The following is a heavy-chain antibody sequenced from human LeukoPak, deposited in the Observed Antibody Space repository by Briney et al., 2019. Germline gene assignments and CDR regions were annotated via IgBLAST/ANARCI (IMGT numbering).Heavy chain of an antibody. CDR3: ARGYRGHSASYLLY. CDR1: GFTFSSYA. D-gene: IGHD1-26*01. V-gene: IGHV3-23*01. J-gene: IGHJ4*02. Sequence: GGSLSLSCAASGFTFSSYAMSWVRQAPGKGLEWVSAISGSGGSTYYADSVKGRFTISRDNSKNTLYLQMNNLRAEGTALYYCARGYRGHSASYLLYWGQGTLVTVSS. CDR2: ISGSGGST.